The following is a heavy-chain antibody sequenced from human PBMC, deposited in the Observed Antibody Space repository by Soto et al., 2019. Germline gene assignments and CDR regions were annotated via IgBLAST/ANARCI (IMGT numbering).Heavy chain of an antibody. CDR3: ARRVLSGNNWFDP. J-gene: IGHJ5*02. CDR1: GGSISSTNYY. V-gene: IGHV4-39*01. Sequence: QLQLQESGPGLVKPSETLSLTCTVSGGSISSTNYYWGWIRQPPGTGLEWIATISYSGTTFYNPSLKSRVTISVDTSKNQFSLQLSSVTAADTAVYYCARRVLSGNNWFDPWGQGTLVTVSS. CDR2: ISYSGTT. D-gene: IGHD2-8*01.